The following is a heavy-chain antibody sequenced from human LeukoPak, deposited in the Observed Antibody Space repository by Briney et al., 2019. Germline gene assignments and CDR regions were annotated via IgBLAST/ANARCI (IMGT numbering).Heavy chain of an antibody. CDR2: ISGSGGST. CDR3: AKGPSFSSSWSYFDY. D-gene: IGHD6-13*01. V-gene: IGHV3-23*01. Sequence: GSPRLSCAASGFTFSSYAMSWVHQAPGKGLEWVSVISGSGGSTYYADSVKGRFTISRDNSKNTLYLQMNNLRAEDTAVYYCAKGPSFSSSWSYFDYWGQGAQVAVSS. J-gene: IGHJ4*02. CDR1: GFTFSSYA.